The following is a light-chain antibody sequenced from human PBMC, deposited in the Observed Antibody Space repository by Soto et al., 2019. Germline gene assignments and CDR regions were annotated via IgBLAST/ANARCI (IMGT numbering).Light chain of an antibody. Sequence: QAVLTQSPSASASLGAPVKLTCTLSSGHSAYAIAWHQQQPEKGPRYLMKVNNDGSHSKGDGIPDRFSGSSSGAERYLTISSLQSEDEADYYCQTWATGIQVFGGGTKLTVL. CDR3: QTWATGIQV. J-gene: IGLJ2*01. CDR2: VNNDGSH. CDR1: SGHSAYA. V-gene: IGLV4-69*01.